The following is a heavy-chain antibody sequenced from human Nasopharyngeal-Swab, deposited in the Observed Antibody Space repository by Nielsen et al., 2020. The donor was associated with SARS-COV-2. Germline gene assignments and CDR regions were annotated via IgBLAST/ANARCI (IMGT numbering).Heavy chain of an antibody. CDR2: IYYSGST. D-gene: IGHD6-13*01. CDR3: ATPGQYGSSWLTEPFDY. CDR1: GGSISSSSYY. Sequence: SETLSLTCTVSGGSISSSSYYWGWIGQPPGKGLEWIGSIYYSGSTYYNPSLKSRVTISVDTSKNQFSLKLSSVTAADTAVYYCATPGQYGSSWLTEPFDYWGQGTLVTVSS. V-gene: IGHV4-39*01. J-gene: IGHJ4*02.